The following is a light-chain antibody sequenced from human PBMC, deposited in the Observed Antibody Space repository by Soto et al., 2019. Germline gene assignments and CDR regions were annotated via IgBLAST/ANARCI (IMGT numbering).Light chain of an antibody. J-gene: IGKJ2*01. V-gene: IGKV3-20*01. Sequence: LTQSPGTQSLSPGQRATLSCRASQSVSSGYLAWYQLRPGQAPRLHIYGASNRATGIPDRFSGSGSGTDFTLTISRLEPEDFAVYYCQQYGSSPETFGQGTKLEIK. CDR2: GAS. CDR3: QQYGSSPET. CDR1: QSVSSGY.